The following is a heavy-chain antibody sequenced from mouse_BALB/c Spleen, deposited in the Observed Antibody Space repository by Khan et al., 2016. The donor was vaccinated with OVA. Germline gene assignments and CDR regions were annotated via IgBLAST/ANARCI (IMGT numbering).Heavy chain of an antibody. Sequence: EVELVESGGVLVEPGGSLKLSCAASGFTFSSFVMSWVRPTPEKRLEWVATISSAATYTYYPDSVKGRFTISRDHAKNTLYLQMNSLRSDDTAIYYCGNGNHGWSAYWGQGTLVTVST. D-gene: IGHD1-1*01. V-gene: IGHV5-9-1*01. CDR3: GNGNHGWSAY. CDR2: ISSAATYT. J-gene: IGHJ3*01. CDR1: GFTFSSFV.